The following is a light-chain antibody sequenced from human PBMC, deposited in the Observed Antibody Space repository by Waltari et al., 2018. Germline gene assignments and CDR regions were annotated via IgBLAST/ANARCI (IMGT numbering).Light chain of an antibody. V-gene: IGLV2-23*01. CDR1: SNDVWSYNL. CDR3: CSYASGSTII. Sequence: QSALTQPASVSGSPGQSITISCTGTSNDVWSYNLVSWYQRHPGKAPELLIYEGSKRPSGVSNRFSGSKSGNTASLTISGLQAEDEADYFCCSYASGSTIIFGGGTKLTVL. CDR2: EGS. J-gene: IGLJ2*01.